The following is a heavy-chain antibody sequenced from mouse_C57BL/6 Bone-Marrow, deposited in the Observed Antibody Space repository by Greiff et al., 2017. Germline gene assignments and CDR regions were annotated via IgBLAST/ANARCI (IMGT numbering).Heavy chain of an antibody. CDR1: GYTFTGYW. J-gene: IGHJ4*01. V-gene: IGHV1-9*01. CDR3: ARWGYAMDY. CDR2: ILPGSGST. Sequence: QVQLQQSGAELMKPGASVKLSCKATGYTFTGYWIEWVKQRPGHGLEWIGEILPGSGSTNYSEKFKGKATFTADTSSNTAYMQLSSLTTEDSAIDYCARWGYAMDYWGQGTSVTVSS.